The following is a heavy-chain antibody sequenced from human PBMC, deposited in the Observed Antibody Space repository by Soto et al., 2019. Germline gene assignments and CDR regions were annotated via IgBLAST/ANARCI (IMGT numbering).Heavy chain of an antibody. CDR2: ISGSGDST. Sequence: GSLRLSVAASGFTFYSYAMTGVRQAPGKALEWVSTISGSGDSTYYADSVKGRFSISRDNYKNTASLQMNSLRAENTAVYFCARVWERTVTTRNYFYGIDVWGRGTTVTVSS. V-gene: IGHV3-23*01. J-gene: IGHJ6*02. CDR1: GFTFYSYA. CDR3: ARVWERTVTTRNYFYGIDV. D-gene: IGHD4-17*01.